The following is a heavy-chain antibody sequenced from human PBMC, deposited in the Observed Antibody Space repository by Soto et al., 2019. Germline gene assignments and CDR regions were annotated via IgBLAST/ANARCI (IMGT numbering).Heavy chain of an antibody. CDR3: ARGHYSDSSGYSAPH. V-gene: IGHV3-30-3*01. CDR2: ISYDGSNK. J-gene: IGHJ4*02. D-gene: IGHD3-22*01. CDR1: GFTFSSYV. Sequence: QVQLVESGGGVVQPGRSLRLSCAASGFTFSSYVMHWVRQAPGKGLEWVAVISYDGSNKYYADSVKGRFTISRDNSKNTLCLQMNSLRAEDTAVYYCARGHYSDSSGYSAPHWGQGTLVTVS.